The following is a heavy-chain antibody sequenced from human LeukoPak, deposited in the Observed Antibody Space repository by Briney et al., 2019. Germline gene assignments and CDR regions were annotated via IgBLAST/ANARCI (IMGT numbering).Heavy chain of an antibody. D-gene: IGHD3-10*01. CDR1: GDSIGSSAYY. V-gene: IGHV4-39*07. J-gene: IGHJ4*02. CDR3: ASKGGYYKKGDDY. CDR2: IYHSGST. Sequence: PSEALSLTCSVSGDSIGSSAYYWGWIRQSPGKGLEWLGSIYHSGSTNYNPSLKSRVTISVDTSKNQFSLKLSSVTAADTAVYYCASKGGYYKKGDDYWGQGTLVTVSS.